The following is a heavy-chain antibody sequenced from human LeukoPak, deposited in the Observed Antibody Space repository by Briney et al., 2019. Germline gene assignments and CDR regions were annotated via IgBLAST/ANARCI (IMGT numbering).Heavy chain of an antibody. J-gene: IGHJ4*02. Sequence: SETLSLTCTVSGGSISSSSYYWSWIRQPAGKGLEWIGRLHTSGSTNYNPSLKSRVTISVDTSKNQVSLKLSSVTAADTAVYYCARGVAAAGHFDYWGQGTLVTVSS. CDR2: LHTSGST. CDR3: ARGVAAAGHFDY. D-gene: IGHD6-13*01. CDR1: GGSISSSSYY. V-gene: IGHV4-61*02.